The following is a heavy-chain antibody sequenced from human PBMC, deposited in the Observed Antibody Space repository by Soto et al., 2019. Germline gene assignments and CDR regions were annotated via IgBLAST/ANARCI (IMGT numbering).Heavy chain of an antibody. CDR1: GGSFNGYY. J-gene: IGHJ4*02. CDR2: INHSGST. D-gene: IGHD3-16*02. CDR3: ARGHLKYYSWGSYRYVGYFDY. V-gene: IGHV4-34*01. Sequence: SETLSLTCAVYGGSFNGYYWSWINQPPGKELKWIREINHSGSTNYNPTLKIRVTISVETSKNQFSLNVSSVAAADTAVYYCARGHLKYYSWGSYRYVGYFDYWGQGTLVTVTS.